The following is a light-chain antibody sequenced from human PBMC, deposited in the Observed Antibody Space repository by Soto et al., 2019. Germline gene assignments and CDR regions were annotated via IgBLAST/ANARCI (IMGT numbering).Light chain of an antibody. CDR3: QQYGGSLLFT. CDR2: CAS. J-gene: IGKJ3*01. V-gene: IGKV3-20*01. Sequence: EIVLTQSPGTLSLSPGERATLSCRASQSVSSSYLACYQQKPGQAPRLLIYCASSRATGIPDRFSGGGSGTDFSLTISRLEPEDFAAYYCQQYGGSLLFTFGAGTNVYIK. CDR1: QSVSSSY.